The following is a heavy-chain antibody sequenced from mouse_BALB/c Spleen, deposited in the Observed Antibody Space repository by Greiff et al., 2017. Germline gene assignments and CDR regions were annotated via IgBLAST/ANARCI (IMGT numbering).Heavy chain of an antibody. V-gene: IGHV5-9-4*01. Sequence: EVHLVESGGGLVKPGGSLKLSCAASGFTFSSYAMSWVRQSPEKRLEWVAEISSGGSYTYYPDTVTGRFTISRDNAKNTLYLEMSSLRSEDTAMYYCAGYDYGFAYWGQGTLVTVSA. CDR1: GFTFSSYA. J-gene: IGHJ3*01. CDR3: AGYDYGFAY. CDR2: ISSGGSYT. D-gene: IGHD2-4*01.